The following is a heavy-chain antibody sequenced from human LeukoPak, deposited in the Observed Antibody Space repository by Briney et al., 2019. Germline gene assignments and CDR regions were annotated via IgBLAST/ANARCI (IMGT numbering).Heavy chain of an antibody. V-gene: IGHV4-39*01. D-gene: IGHD3-9*01. CDR3: ARGDFLTGYPIDY. CDR2: IYYSGST. Sequence: SETLSLTCTVSGGSISSSSYYWGWIRQPPGKGLEWIGSIYYSGSTYYNPSLKSRVTISVDTSKNQFSLKLSSVTAADTAVYYCARGDFLTGYPIDYWGQGTLVTVSS. CDR1: GGSISSSSYY. J-gene: IGHJ4*02.